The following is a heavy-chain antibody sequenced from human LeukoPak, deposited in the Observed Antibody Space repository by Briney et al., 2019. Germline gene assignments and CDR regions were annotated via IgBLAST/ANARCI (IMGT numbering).Heavy chain of an antibody. Sequence: PSETLSLTCTVSGGSISSSSYYWGWLRQPPGRGLEWIGSIYYSGSTYYNPSLKSRVTISVDTSKNQFSLKLSSVTAAVTAVYYCARATYYFNSGSYALDVWGQGTTVTVSS. V-gene: IGHV4-39*01. CDR3: ARATYYFNSGSYALDV. CDR2: IYYSGST. D-gene: IGHD3-10*01. CDR1: GGSISSSSYY. J-gene: IGHJ6*02.